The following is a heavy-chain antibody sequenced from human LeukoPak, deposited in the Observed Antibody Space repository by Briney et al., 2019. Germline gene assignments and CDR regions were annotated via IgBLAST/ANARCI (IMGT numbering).Heavy chain of an antibody. D-gene: IGHD3-9*01. J-gene: IGHJ5*02. CDR3: ARTPKILRYFDWSYNWFDP. CDR1: GYTFTSCD. CDR2: MNPSSGNT. Sequence: ASVKVSCKASGYTFTSCDINWVRQATGQGLEWMGWMNPSSGNTGYAQKFQGRVTMTRNTSISTAYMELSSLRSEDTAVYYCARTPKILRYFDWSYNWFDPWGQGTLVTVSS. V-gene: IGHV1-8*01.